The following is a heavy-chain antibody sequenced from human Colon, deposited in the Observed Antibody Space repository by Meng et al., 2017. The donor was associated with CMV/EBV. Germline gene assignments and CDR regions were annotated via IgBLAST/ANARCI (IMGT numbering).Heavy chain of an antibody. J-gene: IGHJ6*02. V-gene: IGHV4-39*07. CDR3: AREGAGTYNHYYFGMDV. CDR1: SDSVRTSTYY. D-gene: IGHD1-14*01. CDR2: IYYNGRT. Sequence: GPLRLSCSVPSDSVRTSTYYWAWIRQAPGKRLEWIGNIYYNGRTNYNPSLKSRVTISMDTSKNHFSLRLSSVTAADTAIYYCAREGAGTYNHYYFGMDVWGQGTTVTVSS.